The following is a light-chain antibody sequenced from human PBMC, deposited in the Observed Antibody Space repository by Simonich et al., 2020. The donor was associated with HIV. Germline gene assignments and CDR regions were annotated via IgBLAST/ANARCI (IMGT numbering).Light chain of an antibody. CDR2: DAS. CDR3: QQSYSTPFT. V-gene: IGKV1-39*01. CDR1: QSISRY. Sequence: DIQMTQSPSSLSASVVDRVTITCRASQSISRYLNLYQQKPGKAPKLLIYDASSLQSGVPSSFSGSGSGTDFTLTISSLQPEDFATYYCQQSYSTPFTFGPGTKVDIK. J-gene: IGKJ3*01.